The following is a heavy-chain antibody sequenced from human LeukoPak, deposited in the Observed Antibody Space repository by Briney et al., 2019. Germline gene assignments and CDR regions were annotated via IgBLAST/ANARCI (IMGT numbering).Heavy chain of an antibody. V-gene: IGHV3-7*01. Sequence: PGGSLRLSCAASGFTFSNYWMSWVRQAPGKGLEWVANIKQDGSEKYVDSVRGRFTVSRDNADNSLYLQMNSLRAEDTAKYYCVRDLSPMSSGSYDRSYYFDYWGQGTLVTVSS. J-gene: IGHJ4*02. D-gene: IGHD1-26*01. CDR3: VRDLSPMSSGSYDRSYYFDY. CDR1: GFTFSNYW. CDR2: IKQDGSEK.